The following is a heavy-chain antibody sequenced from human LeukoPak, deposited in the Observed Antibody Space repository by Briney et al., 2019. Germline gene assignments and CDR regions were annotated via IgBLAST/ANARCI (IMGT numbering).Heavy chain of an antibody. D-gene: IGHD2-15*01. CDR3: AADLRSGQSPFDP. CDR2: TVVGSGNT. Sequence: GTSVKVSCKASGFTFTSSAMQWVRQARGQRLEWIGWTVVGSGNTNYAQKFQERVTITRDMSTSTAYMELSSLRSEDTAVYYCAADLRSGQSPFDPWGQGTLVTVSS. J-gene: IGHJ5*02. CDR1: GFTFTSSA. V-gene: IGHV1-58*02.